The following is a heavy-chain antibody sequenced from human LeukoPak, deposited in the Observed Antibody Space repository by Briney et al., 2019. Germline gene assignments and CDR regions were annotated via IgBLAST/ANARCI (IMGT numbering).Heavy chain of an antibody. J-gene: IGHJ3*02. Sequence: SETLSLTCTVSGGSISSYYWSWIRQPPGKGLEWIGYIYYSGSTNYNPSLKSRVTISVDTSKNQFSLKLSSVTAADTAVYYCARVRNSYGYPSDAFDIWGQGTMVTVSS. CDR2: IYYSGST. V-gene: IGHV4-59*01. CDR3: ARVRNSYGYPSDAFDI. CDR1: GGSISSYY. D-gene: IGHD5-18*01.